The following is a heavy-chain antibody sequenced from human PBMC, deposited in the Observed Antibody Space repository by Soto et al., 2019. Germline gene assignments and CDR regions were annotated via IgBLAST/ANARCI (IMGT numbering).Heavy chain of an antibody. V-gene: IGHV3-7*03. CDR3: AKRGSGSYYID. D-gene: IGHD1-26*01. Sequence: EVHLVESGGGLVQTGGSLRLSCAIFESTVSRDWMNWVRQAPGKGLEWVAHINQDGSEKYYVDSVKGRFTISRDNAKKSLYLQMNSLRPADTAVYYCAKRGSGSYYIDWGQGTLVTVSS. J-gene: IGHJ4*02. CDR1: ESTVSRDW. CDR2: INQDGSEK.